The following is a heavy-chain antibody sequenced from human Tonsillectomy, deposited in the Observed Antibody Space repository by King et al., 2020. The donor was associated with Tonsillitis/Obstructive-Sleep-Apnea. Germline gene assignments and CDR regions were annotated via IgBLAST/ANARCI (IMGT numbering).Heavy chain of an antibody. V-gene: IGHV4-34*01. J-gene: IGHJ3*02. D-gene: IGHD6-13*01. CDR2: INHSGST. CDR1: GGSFSGYY. Sequence: VQLQQWGAGLLKPSETLSLTCAVYGGSFSGYYWSWIRQPPGKGLEWIGEINHSGSTNYNPSLKSRVTISVDTSKNQFSLKLSSVTAAAPAVYYCARDIGYSSSPVPGDAFDIWGQGTMVTVSS. CDR3: ARDIGYSSSPVPGDAFDI.